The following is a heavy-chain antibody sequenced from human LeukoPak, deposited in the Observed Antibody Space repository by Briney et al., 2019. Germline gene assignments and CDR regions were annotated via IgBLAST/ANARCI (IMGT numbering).Heavy chain of an antibody. CDR2: ISNSGGRT. Sequence: GGSLRLSCAASGFTFSSYAMSWVRQAPGKGLEWVSSISNSGGRTFYTDSVKGRFTISRDNSKIALYLQMNSLRAEDTAVYYCAKGKWTWPPYYFDYWGQGTLVTVSS. D-gene: IGHD2-8*01. V-gene: IGHV3-23*01. CDR1: GFTFSSYA. J-gene: IGHJ4*02. CDR3: AKGKWTWPPYYFDY.